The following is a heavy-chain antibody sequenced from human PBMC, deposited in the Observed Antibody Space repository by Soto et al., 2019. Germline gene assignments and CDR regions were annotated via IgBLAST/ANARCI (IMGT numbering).Heavy chain of an antibody. Sequence: ASVKVSCKASGYTSTSYDINWVRQATGQGLEWMGWMNPNSGNTGYAQKFQGRVTMTRNTSISTAYMELSSLRSEDTAVYYCARGNYDFWSGPKMNWFDPWGQGTLVTVSS. CDR1: GYTSTSYD. CDR2: MNPNSGNT. D-gene: IGHD3-3*01. V-gene: IGHV1-8*01. CDR3: ARGNYDFWSGPKMNWFDP. J-gene: IGHJ5*02.